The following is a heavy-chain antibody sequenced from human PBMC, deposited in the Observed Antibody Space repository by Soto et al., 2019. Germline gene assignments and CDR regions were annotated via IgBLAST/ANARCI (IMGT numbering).Heavy chain of an antibody. CDR2: IYYGGAT. V-gene: IGHV4-39*01. J-gene: IGHJ5*02. CDR3: ASPVAYGDYGRFDP. CDR1: GGSISSGGYY. Sequence: SETLSLTCTVSGGSISSGGYYWGWIRQPPGKGLEWIGSIYYGGATYYNPSLKSRVTISVDTSKNQFSLELSSVTAADTAVYYCASPVAYGDYGRFDPWGQGTLVTVS. D-gene: IGHD4-17*01.